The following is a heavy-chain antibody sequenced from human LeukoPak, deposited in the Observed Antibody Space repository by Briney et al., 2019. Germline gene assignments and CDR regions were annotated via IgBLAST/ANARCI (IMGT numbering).Heavy chain of an antibody. CDR2: IYHSGST. D-gene: IGHD3-16*01. J-gene: IGHJ6*02. CDR1: GGSISGGGYS. V-gene: IGHV4-30-2*01. Sequence: SQTLSLTCAVSGGSISGGGYSWNWIRQPPGKGLEWIGYIYHSGSTYYNPSLKSRVTISVDRSKNQFSLKLSSVTAADTAVYYCVMSARRNYYYYGMDVWGQGTTVTVSS. CDR3: VMSARRNYYYYGMDV.